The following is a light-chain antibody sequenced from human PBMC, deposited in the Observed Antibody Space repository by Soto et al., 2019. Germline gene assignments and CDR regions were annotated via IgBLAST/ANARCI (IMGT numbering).Light chain of an antibody. Sequence: DIVMTQSPDSLAVSLGERATINCKSSQSVLYNSNNKNYLTWYQQKPGQPPKLLIYWASTRESGVPDRFSGSGSGTDFTLTISSLQAEDVAVYYCQQSYSAPYTFGQGTKLEI. CDR3: QQSYSAPYT. CDR1: QSVLYNSNNKNY. J-gene: IGKJ2*01. CDR2: WAS. V-gene: IGKV4-1*01.